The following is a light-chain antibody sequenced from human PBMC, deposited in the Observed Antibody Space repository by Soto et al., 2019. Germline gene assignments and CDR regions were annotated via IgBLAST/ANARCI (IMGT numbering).Light chain of an antibody. CDR1: QSISDY. J-gene: IGKJ4*01. V-gene: IGKV1-39*01. Sequence: DIQMTQSPSSLSAYVGDRVIITCRASQSISDYLSWFQQKPGKAPKLLIYVTSSLQSGVPSRFSGSGSGTDFTLTISSLQREDVGTYYCQQSYSSPLTLSGGTQVEIK. CDR3: QQSYSSPLT. CDR2: VTS.